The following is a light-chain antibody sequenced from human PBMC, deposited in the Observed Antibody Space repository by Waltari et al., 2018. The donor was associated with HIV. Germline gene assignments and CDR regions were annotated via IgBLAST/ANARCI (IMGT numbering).Light chain of an antibody. V-gene: IGLV2-11*01. CDR2: DVS. CDR1: SSDVGGYNY. CDR3: CSYAGSYTWV. J-gene: IGLJ3*02. Sequence: QSALTQPRSVSGSPEQSVTISCTGTSSDVGGYNYASWYQQHPGKAPKLMIYDVSKRPSGVPDRFSGSKSGNTASLTISGLQAEDEADYYCCSYAGSYTWVFGGGTKLTVL.